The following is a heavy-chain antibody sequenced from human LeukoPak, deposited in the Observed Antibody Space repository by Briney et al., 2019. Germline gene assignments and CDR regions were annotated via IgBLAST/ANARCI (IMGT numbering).Heavy chain of an antibody. Sequence: PGGSLRLSCAASGFTFSNAWMSWVRQAPGKGPEWVGRIKSKTDGGTTDYAAPVKGRFTISRDDSKNTLYLQMNSLKTEDTAVYYCTTLRFLGYYYGMDVWGQGTTVTVSS. CDR1: GFTFSNAW. J-gene: IGHJ6*02. CDR3: TTLRFLGYYYGMDV. CDR2: IKSKTDGGTT. V-gene: IGHV3-15*01. D-gene: IGHD3-3*01.